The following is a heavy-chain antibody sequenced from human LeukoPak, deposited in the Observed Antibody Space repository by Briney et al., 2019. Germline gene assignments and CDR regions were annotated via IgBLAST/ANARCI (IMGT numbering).Heavy chain of an antibody. J-gene: IGHJ3*02. CDR3: ASLYCSSTSCPTHAFDI. CDR1: GYSFTSYW. V-gene: IGHV5-51*01. CDR2: IYPGDSDT. Sequence: PGESLKISCKGSGYSFTSYWIGWVRQMPGKGLEWMGIIYPGDSDTRYSPSFQGQVTISADTSISIAYLQWSRMEASETAMYYCASLYCSSTSCPTHAFDIWGQGTMVTVSS. D-gene: IGHD2-2*01.